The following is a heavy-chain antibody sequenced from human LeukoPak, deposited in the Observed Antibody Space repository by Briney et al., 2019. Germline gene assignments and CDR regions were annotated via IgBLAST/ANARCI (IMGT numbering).Heavy chain of an antibody. J-gene: IGHJ6*02. D-gene: IGHD3-16*01. Sequence: WGSLTLTCAASGFSFSSYWMHWVRQAPGTGLVWVSRINSDGSTTNYADSVKGRFTISRDNAMSTLYLQMNSLRAEDTAVYYCARAFGPHAMDGRRQGTTVTVSS. CDR3: ARAFGPHAMDG. CDR2: INSDGSTT. CDR1: GFSFSSYW. V-gene: IGHV3-74*01.